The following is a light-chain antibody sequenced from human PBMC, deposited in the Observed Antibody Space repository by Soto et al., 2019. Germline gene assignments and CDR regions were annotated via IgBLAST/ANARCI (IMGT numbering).Light chain of an antibody. CDR1: QGISNY. Sequence: DIQMTQSPSSLSASVGDRVTITCRASQGISNYLAWYQQKPGKVPKLLIYAASTLQSGVPSRFSGSGAGTDFPITISSLQPEDVTTYYYQKYNSAPHTFGQGTKLEIK. CDR3: QKYNSAPHT. V-gene: IGKV1-27*01. CDR2: AAS. J-gene: IGKJ2*01.